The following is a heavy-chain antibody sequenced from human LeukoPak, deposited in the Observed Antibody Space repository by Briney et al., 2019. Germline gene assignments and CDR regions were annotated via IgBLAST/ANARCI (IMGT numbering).Heavy chain of an antibody. CDR2: IYYSGST. D-gene: IGHD3-22*01. CDR3: ARGCPKYYYDSSGLLDY. J-gene: IGHJ4*02. V-gene: IGHV4-59*01. Sequence: PSETLSLTCTVSGGSISSYYWSWIRQPPGKGLEWIGYIYYSGSTNYNPSLKSRVTISVDTSKNQFSLKLSSVTAADTAVYYCARGCPKYYYDSSGLLDYWGQGTLVTVSS. CDR1: GGSISSYY.